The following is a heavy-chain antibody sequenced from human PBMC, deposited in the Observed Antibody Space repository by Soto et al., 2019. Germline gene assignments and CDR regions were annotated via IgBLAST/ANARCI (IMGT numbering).Heavy chain of an antibody. V-gene: IGHV4-31*03. CDR3: ASSKRLFWGNWFDP. D-gene: IGHD3-16*01. CDR2: IYYSGST. CDR1: GGSISSGGYY. Sequence: PSETLSLTCTVSGGSISSGGYYWSWIRQHPGKGLEWIGYIYYSGSTYYNPSLKSRVTISVDTSKNQFSLKLSSVTAADTAVYYCASSKRLFWGNWFDPWGQGALVTVSS. J-gene: IGHJ5*02.